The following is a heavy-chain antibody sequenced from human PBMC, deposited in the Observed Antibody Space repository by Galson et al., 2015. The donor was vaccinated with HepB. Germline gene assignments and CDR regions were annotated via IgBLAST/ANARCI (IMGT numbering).Heavy chain of an antibody. CDR1: GFTFNGSG. CDR3: RTWGNSGDRFFDY. CDR2: IRSKVDNYAT. D-gene: IGHD2-21*01. V-gene: IGHV3-73*01. J-gene: IGHJ4*02. Sequence: SLRLSCAASGFTFNGSGMHWFRQASGKGLEWVGRIRSKVDNYATTYGASMKGRFTISRDDSKSTVYLHMNSLEIEDTAVYYCRTWGNSGDRFFDYWGQGTLVTVSS.